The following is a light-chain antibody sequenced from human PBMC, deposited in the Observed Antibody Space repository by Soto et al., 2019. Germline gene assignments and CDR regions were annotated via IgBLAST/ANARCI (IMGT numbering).Light chain of an antibody. Sequence: DIQMTQSPSSLPASVGDRVTITCRASQSISSYLNWYQQKPGKAPKVLIYAASSLHSGVPSRVSGSGSGTDFTLTISSLQAEDFATYYCQESYSTPWTFGQGTKVDIK. CDR3: QESYSTPWT. CDR2: AAS. CDR1: QSISSY. J-gene: IGKJ1*01. V-gene: IGKV1-39*01.